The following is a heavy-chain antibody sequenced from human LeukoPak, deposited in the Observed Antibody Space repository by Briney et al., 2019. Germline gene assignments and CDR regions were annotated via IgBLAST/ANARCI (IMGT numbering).Heavy chain of an antibody. CDR1: GGTFSSYT. Sequence: SVKVSCKASGGTFSSYTISWVRQAPGQGLEWMGRIIPILGIANYAQKFQGRVTITADKSTSTAYMELSSLRSEDTAVYYCASTADAIVVVPAYWGQRTLVTVSS. CDR2: IIPILGIA. J-gene: IGHJ4*02. CDR3: ASTADAIVVVPAY. V-gene: IGHV1-69*02. D-gene: IGHD2-2*01.